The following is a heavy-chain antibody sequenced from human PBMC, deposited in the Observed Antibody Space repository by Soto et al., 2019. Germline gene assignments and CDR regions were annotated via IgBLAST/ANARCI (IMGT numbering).Heavy chain of an antibody. Sequence: VQLVQSGAEVKKPGSSVKVSCKASGGTFSSYAISWVRQAPGQGLEWMGGIIPIFGTADYAQRFQGRVTITADESTSTAYVELSSLRSEDTAVYYCAKNPENYYYGMDVWGQGTTVTVSS. J-gene: IGHJ6*02. CDR1: GGTFSSYA. V-gene: IGHV1-69*12. CDR3: AKNPENYYYGMDV. CDR2: IIPIFGTA.